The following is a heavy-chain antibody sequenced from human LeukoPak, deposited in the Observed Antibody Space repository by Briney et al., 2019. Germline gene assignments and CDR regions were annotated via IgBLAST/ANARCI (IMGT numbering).Heavy chain of an antibody. J-gene: IGHJ4*02. Sequence: PGGSLRLSCAASGFTFSDYWMSWVRQPPGKGLEWVANIKQDGNETYYVGSVKGRFTISRDNAKNSLYLQMNSLRAEDTAIYFCARGRSSPRDPLDYWGQGTLVTVSS. D-gene: IGHD6-13*01. CDR3: ARGRSSPRDPLDY. V-gene: IGHV3-7*04. CDR2: IKQDGNET. CDR1: GFTFSDYW.